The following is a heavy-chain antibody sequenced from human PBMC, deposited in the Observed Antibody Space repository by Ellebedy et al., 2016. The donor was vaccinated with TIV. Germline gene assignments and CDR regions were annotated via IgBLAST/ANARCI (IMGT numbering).Heavy chain of an antibody. J-gene: IGHJ5*02. D-gene: IGHD1-1*01. Sequence: AASVKVSCKASGYTFTRHWMHWVRQAPGQGLEWMGIINPSGGSTSYEQKFQGRLTVTRDTSTSTVYMELSSLRSEDTAVYFCARDHSFGRTSWWLDPWGQGTLVTVSS. CDR2: INPSGGST. CDR1: GYTFTRHW. V-gene: IGHV1-46*01. CDR3: ARDHSFGRTSWWLDP.